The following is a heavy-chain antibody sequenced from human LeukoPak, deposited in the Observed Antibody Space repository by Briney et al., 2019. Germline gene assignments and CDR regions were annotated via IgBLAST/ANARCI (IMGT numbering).Heavy chain of an antibody. Sequence: ASVKVSCKASGYTFSSYGISWVRQAPGQGLEWMGWTSGYSGNTNYAQKLQGRVTMTTDTSTSTAYMELRSLRSDDTAVYYCARGDNWKIDSWGQGTLVTVSS. CDR3: ARGDNWKIDS. CDR2: TSGYSGNT. CDR1: GYTFSSYG. D-gene: IGHD1-20*01. J-gene: IGHJ4*02. V-gene: IGHV1-18*01.